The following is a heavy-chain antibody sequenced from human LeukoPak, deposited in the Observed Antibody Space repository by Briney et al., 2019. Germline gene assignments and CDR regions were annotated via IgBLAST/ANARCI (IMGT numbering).Heavy chain of an antibody. J-gene: IGHJ4*02. CDR3: GISRYSGYVDY. CDR1: GFTFSSYW. Sequence: GGSLRLSCAASGFTFSSYWMYWVRQAPGKGLVWVSRINGDGSATTYADSVKGRFTISRDNAKSTLYLQMNSLRAEDTAVYYCGISRYSGYVDYWGQGTLVTVSS. V-gene: IGHV3-74*01. CDR2: INGDGSAT. D-gene: IGHD5-12*01.